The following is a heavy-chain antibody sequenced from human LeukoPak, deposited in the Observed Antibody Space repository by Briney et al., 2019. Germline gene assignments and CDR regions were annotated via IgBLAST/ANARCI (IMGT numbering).Heavy chain of an antibody. J-gene: IGHJ4*02. D-gene: IGHD2-2*01. CDR1: GGSTSSYY. CDR2: IYYSGST. V-gene: IGHV4-59*01. CDR3: ARSGTIPR. Sequence: NPSETLSLTCTVSGGSTSSYYWSWIRQPPGKGLEWIGYIYYSGSTNYNPSLKSRVTISVDTSKNQFSLKLSSVTAADTAVYYCARSGTIPRWGQGTLVTVSS.